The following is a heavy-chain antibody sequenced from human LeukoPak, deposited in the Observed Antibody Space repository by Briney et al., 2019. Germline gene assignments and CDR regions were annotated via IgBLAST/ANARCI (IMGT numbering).Heavy chain of an antibody. CDR1: DSSITSDYY. D-gene: IGHD1-26*01. V-gene: IGHV4-38-2*01. CDR2: IHHRGSF. Sequence: SETLSLTCAGSDSSITSDYYWAWIRQPPGEGLEWIGSIHHRGSFYYNPSLKSRVTISLDASKNQFSLRLSSVTAADTALYYCTRHSRVIVGTTCAFDVWGQGTKVTVSS. CDR3: TRHSRVIVGTTCAFDV. J-gene: IGHJ3*01.